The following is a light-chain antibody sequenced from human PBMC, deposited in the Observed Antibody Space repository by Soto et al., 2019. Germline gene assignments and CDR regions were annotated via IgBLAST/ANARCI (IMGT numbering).Light chain of an antibody. V-gene: IGKV1-5*03. CDR2: KAS. J-gene: IGKJ2*01. Sequence: DIQMTQSPSTLSASVGDRVTITCRASQSISSWLAWYQQKPGKAPKLLLHKASSLESAVPSNFSGSGSGTEFTLTISSLQADDFETYYCQQYNSYPYTFRQGTKLEIK. CDR3: QQYNSYPYT. CDR1: QSISSW.